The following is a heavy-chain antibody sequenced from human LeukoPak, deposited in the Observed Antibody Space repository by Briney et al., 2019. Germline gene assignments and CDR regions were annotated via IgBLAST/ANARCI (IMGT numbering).Heavy chain of an antibody. V-gene: IGHV5-51*01. CDR3: ARLTVTRYFDY. Sequence: GESLQISCKGSGYIFTSYWSGWGRPLRGKGLEWMGIIYPGDSDTTYSPSFQGQVTISADKSITTAYLQWSSLKASDTAMYYCARLTVTRYFDYWGQGTLVTVSS. CDR2: IYPGDSDT. J-gene: IGHJ4*02. CDR1: GYIFTSYW. D-gene: IGHD4-17*01.